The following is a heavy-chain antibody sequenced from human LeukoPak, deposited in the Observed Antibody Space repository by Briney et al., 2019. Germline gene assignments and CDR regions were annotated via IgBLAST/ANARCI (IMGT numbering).Heavy chain of an antibody. CDR1: GYTLTGHY. Sequence: ASVKVSCKASGYTLTGHYMHWVRQAPGHGLEWMGWVHAGTGDTNYAQKFQGRFTMTRDTSISTLYMELNRLTSDDTAVYFCARDENWGPDYWGQGTLVTVSS. V-gene: IGHV1-2*02. J-gene: IGHJ4*02. CDR3: ARDENWGPDY. CDR2: VHAGTGDT. D-gene: IGHD7-27*01.